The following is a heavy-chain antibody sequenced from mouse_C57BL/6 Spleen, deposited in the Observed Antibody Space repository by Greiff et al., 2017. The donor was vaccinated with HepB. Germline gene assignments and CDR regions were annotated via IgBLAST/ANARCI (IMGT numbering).Heavy chain of an antibody. CDR1: GYAFSSSW. CDR3: ARDGDYYAMDY. Sequence: VQLQQSGPELVKPGASVKISCKASGYAFSSSWMNRVKQRPGRGLEWIGRIYPGDGDTNYNGKFKGKATLTADKSSSTAYMQLSSLTSEDSAVYFCARDGDYYAMDYWGQGTSVTVSS. CDR2: IYPGDGDT. J-gene: IGHJ4*01. V-gene: IGHV1-82*01.